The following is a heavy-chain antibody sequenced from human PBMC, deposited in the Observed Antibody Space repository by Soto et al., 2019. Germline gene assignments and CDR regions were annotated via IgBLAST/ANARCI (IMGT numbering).Heavy chain of an antibody. CDR3: ARTRMIESWIDY. Sequence: SETLSLTCDVSGDSISTYYWSWIRQPPGKGLEWIGYVYYSGSTLYNPSLESRVAMSIDMSKKQVSLKLTSVIAADTAVYYCARTRMIESWIDYWGHGTLVTVSS. D-gene: IGHD2-21*01. CDR2: VYYSGST. V-gene: IGHV4-59*01. CDR1: GDSISTYY. J-gene: IGHJ4*01.